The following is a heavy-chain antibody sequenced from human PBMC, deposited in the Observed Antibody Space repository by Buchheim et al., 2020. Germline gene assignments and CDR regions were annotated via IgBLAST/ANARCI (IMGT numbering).Heavy chain of an antibody. V-gene: IGHV3-33*01. D-gene: IGHD1-26*01. CDR2: IWYDGSNK. CDR3: ARDPGGSYLGWGFDY. Sequence: QVQLVESGGGVVQPGRSLRLSCAASGFTFSSYGMHWVRQAPGKGLEWVAVIWYDGSNKYYADSVKGRFTISRDNSKNTLYLQINSLRAEDTAVYYCARDPGGSYLGWGFDYWGQGTL. CDR1: GFTFSSYG. J-gene: IGHJ4*02.